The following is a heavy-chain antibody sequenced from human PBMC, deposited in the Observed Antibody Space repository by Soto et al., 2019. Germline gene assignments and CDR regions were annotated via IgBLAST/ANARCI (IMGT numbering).Heavy chain of an antibody. J-gene: IGHJ4*02. CDR1: GYTFTSYG. V-gene: IGHV1-18*01. CDR3: ARESSSSCHDY. Sequence: GASVKVSCKASGYTFTSYGISWVRQAPGQGLEWMGWISTYNGNTNYAQKIQGRLTMTTDTSTSTAYMELRSLRSDDTAVYYCARESSSSCHDYWGQGTLVTVSS. CDR2: ISTYNGNT. D-gene: IGHD6-13*01.